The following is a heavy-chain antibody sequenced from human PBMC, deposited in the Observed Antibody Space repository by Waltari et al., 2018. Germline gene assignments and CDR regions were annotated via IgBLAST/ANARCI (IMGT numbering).Heavy chain of an antibody. CDR2: IIPIFGTA. Sequence: QVQLVQSGAEVKKPGSSVKVSCKASGGPFSSYALSWVRQAPGQGLEWMGGIIPIFGTANDAQKFQGRVTITTDESTSTAYMELSSLRSEDTAVYYCARRGYSSGWHAFDIWGQGTMVTVSS. V-gene: IGHV1-69*05. CDR3: ARRGYSSGWHAFDI. J-gene: IGHJ3*02. CDR1: GGPFSSYA. D-gene: IGHD6-19*01.